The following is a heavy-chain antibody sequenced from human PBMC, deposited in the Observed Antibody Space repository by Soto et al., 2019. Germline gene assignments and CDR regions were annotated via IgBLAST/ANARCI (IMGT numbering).Heavy chain of an antibody. J-gene: IGHJ6*03. V-gene: IGHV3-15*01. CDR1: GFTFSNAW. D-gene: IGHD2-2*01. CDR2: IKSKTDGGTT. Sequence: EVQLVESGGGLVKPGGSLRLSCAASGFTFSNAWMSWVRQAPGKGLEWVGRIKSKTDGGTTDYAAPVEGRFTISRDDSKNTLYLQMNSLKTEDTAVYYCTTEADCSSTSCYAHYYYYYMDVWGKGTTVTVSS. CDR3: TTEADCSSTSCYAHYYYYYMDV.